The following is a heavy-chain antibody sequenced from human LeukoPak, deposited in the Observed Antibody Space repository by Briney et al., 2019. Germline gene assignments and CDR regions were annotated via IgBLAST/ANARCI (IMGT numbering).Heavy chain of an antibody. D-gene: IGHD3-22*01. J-gene: IGHJ4*02. CDR3: ARDGYDSSGYYYDVWYFDY. V-gene: IGHV3-48*03. Sequence: PGGSLRLSCAASGFTFNSYEMNWVRRAPGKGLEWVSYISSSGSTIYYADSVKGRFTISRDNAKNSLYLQMNSLRAEDTAVYYCARDGYDSSGYYYDVWYFDYWGQGTLVTVSS. CDR1: GFTFNSYE. CDR2: ISSSGSTI.